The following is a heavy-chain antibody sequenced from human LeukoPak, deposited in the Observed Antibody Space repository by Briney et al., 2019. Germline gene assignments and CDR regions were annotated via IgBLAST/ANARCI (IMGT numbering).Heavy chain of an antibody. J-gene: IGHJ4*02. CDR3: ARERYSYAGFDY. CDR1: GFTFSDYY. Sequence: PGGSLRLSCAASGFTFSDYYMSWIRQAPGEGLGWVSYISSSGSTIYYADSVKGRFTISRDNAKNSLYLQMNSLRAEDTAVYYCARERYSYAGFDYWGQGTLVTVSS. CDR2: ISSSGSTI. D-gene: IGHD5-18*01. V-gene: IGHV3-11*01.